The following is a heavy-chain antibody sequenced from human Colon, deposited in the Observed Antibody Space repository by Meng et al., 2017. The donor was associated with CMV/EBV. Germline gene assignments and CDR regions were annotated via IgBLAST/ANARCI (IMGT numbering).Heavy chain of an antibody. J-gene: IGHJ4*01. CDR2: IYPKTGGT. CDR1: GYTFTEYY. D-gene: IGHD5-12*01. Sequence: SGYTFTEYYILWVRQAPGQGLEWMGRIYPKTGGTNFAQKFKGRVTLATNTSITTAYMELSSLTSDDTAVYYCARAKRAFSGYDFEYWGQGTLVTVSS. CDR3: ARAKRAFSGYDFEY. V-gene: IGHV1-2*06.